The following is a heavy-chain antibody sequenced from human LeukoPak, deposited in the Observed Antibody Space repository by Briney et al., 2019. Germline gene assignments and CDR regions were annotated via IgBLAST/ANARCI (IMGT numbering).Heavy chain of an antibody. D-gene: IGHD2-15*01. J-gene: IGHJ1*01. CDR1: GFTFSSYS. Sequence: GGSLRLSCAASGFTFSSYSMNWVRQAPGKGLEWVSYISSSSSTIYYADSVKGRFTISRDNAKNSLYLQMDSLRAEDTAVYYCARDLQDESKYFHHWGQGTLVTVSS. CDR3: ARDLQDESKYFHH. V-gene: IGHV3-48*01. CDR2: ISSSSSTI.